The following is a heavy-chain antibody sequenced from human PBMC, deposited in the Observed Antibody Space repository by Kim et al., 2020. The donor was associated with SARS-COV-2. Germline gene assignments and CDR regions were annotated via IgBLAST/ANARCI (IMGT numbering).Heavy chain of an antibody. V-gene: IGHV1-2*02. J-gene: IGHJ4*02. CDR3: ARVEYSSGGGY. Sequence: TNYAQKFQGRVTMTRDTSISTAYMELSRLRSDDTAVYYCARVEYSSGGGYWGQGTLVTVSS. CDR2: T. D-gene: IGHD6-19*01.